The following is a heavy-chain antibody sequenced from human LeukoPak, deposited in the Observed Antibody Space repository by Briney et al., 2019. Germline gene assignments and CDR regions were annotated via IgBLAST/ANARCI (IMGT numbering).Heavy chain of an antibody. J-gene: IGHJ4*02. D-gene: IGHD3-10*01. CDR2: IYYSGST. CDR1: GGSISHYY. Sequence: SETLSLTFIVSGGSISHYYWSWIRQPPGKGLEWIGYIYYSGSTNYNPSLKSRVTISVDTSKNQFSLKLSSVTAADTAVYYCARVGSGSYGGYYFDYWGQGTLVTVSS. V-gene: IGHV4-59*01. CDR3: ARVGSGSYGGYYFDY.